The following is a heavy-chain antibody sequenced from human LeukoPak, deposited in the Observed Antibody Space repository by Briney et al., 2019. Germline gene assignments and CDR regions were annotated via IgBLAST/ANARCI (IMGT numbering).Heavy chain of an antibody. CDR3: ARDHGSGSYFFDY. D-gene: IGHD3-10*01. CDR1: GFTVSVNY. Sequence: GGSLRLSCAASGFTVSVNYMGWVRQAPGKGLEWVAVISYDGSTKFYADSVKGRFTISRDNSKLYLQMNSLRAEDTAVYFCARDHGSGSYFFDYWGQGTQVTVSA. J-gene: IGHJ4*02. V-gene: IGHV3-30-3*01. CDR2: ISYDGSTK.